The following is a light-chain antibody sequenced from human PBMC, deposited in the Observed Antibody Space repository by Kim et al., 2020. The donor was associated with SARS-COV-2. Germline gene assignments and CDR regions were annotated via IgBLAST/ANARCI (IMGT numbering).Light chain of an antibody. V-gene: IGLV2-14*03. CDR3: SSYTSSSSWV. CDR2: DVS. J-gene: IGLJ3*02. Sequence: QSALTQPASVSGSPGQSITISCTGTSSDVGGYNYVSWYQQHPGKAPKLMIYDVSHRPSGVSDRFSGSKSGNTASLTISGLQAEDEADYYCSSYTSSSSWVFGGGNKLTVL. CDR1: SSDVGGYNY.